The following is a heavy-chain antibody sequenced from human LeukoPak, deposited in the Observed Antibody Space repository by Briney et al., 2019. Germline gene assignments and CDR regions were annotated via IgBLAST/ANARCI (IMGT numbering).Heavy chain of an antibody. J-gene: IGHJ4*02. D-gene: IGHD6-19*01. V-gene: IGHV1-46*01. CDR1: GYTFTTYD. CDR3: ARERIAVAGTGEYYFDY. CDR2: INPSGGST. Sequence: ASVKVSCKASGYTFTTYDINWVRQATGQGLEWMGIINPSGGSTSYAQKFQGRVTMTRDTSTSTVYMELSSLRSEDTAVYYCARERIAVAGTGEYYFDYWGQGTLVTVSS.